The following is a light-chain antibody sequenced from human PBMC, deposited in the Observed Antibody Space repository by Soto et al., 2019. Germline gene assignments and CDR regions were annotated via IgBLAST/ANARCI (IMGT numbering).Light chain of an antibody. J-gene: IGLJ1*01. Sequence: SLLTQPASLSGSPGQSITLSFTGTSSHVGTYNSVSWYQQYPGKAPKLMIHDVSNRPSGVSNRFSGSKSGNTASLTISGLQAEDEADYYCSSYTSSSSYVFGSGTKVTVL. V-gene: IGLV2-14*01. CDR2: DVS. CDR1: SSHVGTYNS. CDR3: SSYTSSSSYV.